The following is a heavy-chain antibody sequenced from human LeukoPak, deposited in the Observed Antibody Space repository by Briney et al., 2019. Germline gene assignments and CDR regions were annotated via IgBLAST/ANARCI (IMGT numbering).Heavy chain of an antibody. CDR1: GFTLSSYA. CDR2: ISGSGGST. Sequence: SGGSLRLSCAASGFTLSSYAMSWVRQAPGKGLEWVSAISGSGGSTYYADSVKGRFTISRDNSKNTLYLQMNSLRAEDTAVYYCAKPNSHARYSYGRKYFDYWGQGTLVTVSS. J-gene: IGHJ4*02. CDR3: AKPNSHARYSYGRKYFDY. D-gene: IGHD5-18*01. V-gene: IGHV3-23*01.